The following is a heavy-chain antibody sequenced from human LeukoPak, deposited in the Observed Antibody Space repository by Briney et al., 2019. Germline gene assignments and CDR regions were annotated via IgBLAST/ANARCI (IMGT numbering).Heavy chain of an antibody. CDR2: ISGYNENT. Sequence: ASVKVSCKSSGYTFTNYGVSWIRQAPGQGLEWMGWISGYNENTNFAQKFQGRVAVTTDTSTSTAYMDLRSLRSDDTAVYYCARDQSFGSGSFQDFWGQGTLVTVSS. J-gene: IGHJ4*02. D-gene: IGHD3-10*01. CDR1: GYTFTNYG. CDR3: ARDQSFGSGSFQDF. V-gene: IGHV1-18*01.